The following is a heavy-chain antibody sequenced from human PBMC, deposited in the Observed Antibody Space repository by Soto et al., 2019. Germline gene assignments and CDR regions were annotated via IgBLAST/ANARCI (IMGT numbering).Heavy chain of an antibody. D-gene: IGHD6-19*01. J-gene: IGHJ6*02. V-gene: IGHV3-11*06. CDR2: ISSSSSYT. CDR1: GFTFSDYY. Sequence: GGSLRLSCAASGFTFSDYYMSWIRQAPGKGLEWVSYISSSSSYTNYADSVKGRFTISRDNAKNSLYLQMNSLRAEDTAVYYCARDREGQWLEYGMDVWGQGTTVTVSS. CDR3: ARDREGQWLEYGMDV.